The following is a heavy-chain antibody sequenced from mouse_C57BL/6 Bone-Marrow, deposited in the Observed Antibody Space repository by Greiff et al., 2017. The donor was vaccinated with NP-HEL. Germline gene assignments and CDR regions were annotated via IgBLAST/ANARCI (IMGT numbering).Heavy chain of an antibody. CDR2: IDPENGDT. Sequence: EVQGVESGAELVRPGASVKLSCTASGFNIKDDYMHWVKQRPEQGLEWIGWIDPENGDTEYASKFQGKATITADTSSNTAYLQLSSLTSEDTAVYYCTTITTVVARYFDVWGTGTTVTVSS. V-gene: IGHV14-4*01. CDR3: TTITTVVARYFDV. J-gene: IGHJ1*03. CDR1: GFNIKDDY. D-gene: IGHD1-1*01.